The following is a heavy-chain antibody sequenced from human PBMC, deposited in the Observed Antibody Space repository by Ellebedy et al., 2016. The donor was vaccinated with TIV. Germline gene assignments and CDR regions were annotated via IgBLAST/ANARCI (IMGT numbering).Heavy chain of an antibody. Sequence: ASVKVSXKASGYAFTNYALHWLRQPPGQRLEWMGWINGGDDNKRYSQKFQDRVTFTRDTSANTLYMELSSLTSEDTAVYYCARVLAGTRPFDYWGQGTLVTVSS. D-gene: IGHD1-7*01. V-gene: IGHV1-3*01. CDR2: INGGDDNK. CDR3: ARVLAGTRPFDY. CDR1: GYAFTNYA. J-gene: IGHJ4*02.